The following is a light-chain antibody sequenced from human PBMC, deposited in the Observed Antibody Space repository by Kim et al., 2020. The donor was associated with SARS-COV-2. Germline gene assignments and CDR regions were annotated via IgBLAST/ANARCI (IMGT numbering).Light chain of an antibody. CDR3: QQSYSTPRT. Sequence: SASVGDRVTITCRASQSISSYLNLYQQKPGKAPKLLIYAASSLQSGVPSRFTGSGSGTDFTLTISSLQPEDFATYYCQQSYSTPRTFGGGTKLEIK. CDR1: QSISSY. V-gene: IGKV1-39*01. CDR2: AAS. J-gene: IGKJ4*01.